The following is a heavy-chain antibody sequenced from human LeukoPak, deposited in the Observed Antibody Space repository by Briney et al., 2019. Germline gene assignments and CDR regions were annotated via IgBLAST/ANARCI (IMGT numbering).Heavy chain of an antibody. V-gene: IGHV3-23*01. J-gene: IGHJ4*02. D-gene: IGHD2-15*01. CDR2: ISGSGGST. CDR3: AIRSQGYCSGGSC. Sequence: PGGSLRLSCAASGFTFSSYSMNWVRQAPGKGLEGVSAISGSGGSTYYADSVKGRFTISRDNSKNTLYLQMNSLRAEDTAVYYCAIRSQGYCSGGSCWGQGTLVTVSS. CDR1: GFTFSSYS.